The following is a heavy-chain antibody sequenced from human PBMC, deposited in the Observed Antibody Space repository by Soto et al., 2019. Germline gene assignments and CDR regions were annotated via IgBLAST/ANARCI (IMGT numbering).Heavy chain of an antibody. D-gene: IGHD1-26*01. V-gene: IGHV3-23*01. Sequence: PGGSLRLSCAASGFTFSTYTMNWVRQAPGKGLEWVSGILGGGGPTYYADSVRGRFTISRDDSKNTLYLQMNSLRAEDTAVYYCAKDARRDGVWDFDYWGQGTLVTVSS. CDR3: AKDARRDGVWDFDY. J-gene: IGHJ4*02. CDR2: ILGGGGPT. CDR1: GFTFSTYT.